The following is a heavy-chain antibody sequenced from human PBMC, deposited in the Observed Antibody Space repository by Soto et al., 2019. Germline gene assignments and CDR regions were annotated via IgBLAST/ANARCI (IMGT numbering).Heavy chain of an antibody. D-gene: IGHD2-21*02. Sequence: EVQLLESGGGLVQPGGSLRLSCEASGFTFSSSDMCWVRQAPGKGLEWISSITTSGARTFYADSVKGRFTISRDNYKNTLYLQMNSLRVDDTAVYFCAKGGGGDHGDWGQGTPVAVSS. CDR2: ITTSGART. CDR3: AKGGGGDHGD. V-gene: IGHV3-23*01. J-gene: IGHJ4*02. CDR1: GFTFSSSD.